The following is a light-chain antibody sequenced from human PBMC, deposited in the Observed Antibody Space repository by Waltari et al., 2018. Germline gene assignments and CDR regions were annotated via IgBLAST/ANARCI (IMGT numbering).Light chain of an antibody. CDR2: GAS. CDR1: PNVSRS. Sequence: IVLTPSPGTLSLSPGERATRSCRASPNVSRSLAGYQQEPGQAPKLLSYGASTRATGIPDRFTGSGSETDFSLTISSLEPEDFAIYFCQHYVRLPATFGQGTKVEIK. J-gene: IGKJ1*01. CDR3: QHYVRLPAT. V-gene: IGKV3-20*01.